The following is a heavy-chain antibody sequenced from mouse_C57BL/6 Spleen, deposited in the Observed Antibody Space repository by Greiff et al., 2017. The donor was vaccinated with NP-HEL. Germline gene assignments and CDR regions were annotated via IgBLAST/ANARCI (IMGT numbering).Heavy chain of an antibody. V-gene: IGHV1-80*01. Sequence: QVQLKQSGAELVKPGASVKLSCKASGFTFSSYWMNWVKQRPGKGLEWIGQIYPGDGDTNYTGKFKGKATLTADKSSSTAYLQLSSLPSEDSAVYLCASAYYGSRDAFVYWGQGTPVTVSA. J-gene: IGHJ3*01. CDR1: GFTFSSYW. CDR2: IYPGDGDT. CDR3: ASAYYGSRDAFVY. D-gene: IGHD1-1*01.